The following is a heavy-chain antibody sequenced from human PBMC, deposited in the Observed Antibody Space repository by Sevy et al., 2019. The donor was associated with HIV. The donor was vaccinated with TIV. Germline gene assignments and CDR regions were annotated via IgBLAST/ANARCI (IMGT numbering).Heavy chain of an antibody. J-gene: IGHJ4*02. CDR2: IWSDGAYQ. CDR1: GFTFSNYA. Sequence: GGSLRLSCAATGFTFSNYAMHWVRQAPGKGMEWVAIIWSDGAYQYHGDSVKGRFTISRDNSKNTLYLQMNNVRVEDTAVYYCARGGYYYENAAYYALDSWGQRTLVTVSS. V-gene: IGHV3-33*01. CDR3: ARGGYYYENAAYYALDS. D-gene: IGHD3-22*01.